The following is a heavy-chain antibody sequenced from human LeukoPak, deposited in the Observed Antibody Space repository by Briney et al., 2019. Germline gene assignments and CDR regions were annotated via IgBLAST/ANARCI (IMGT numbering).Heavy chain of an antibody. V-gene: IGHV3-23*01. CDR1: GFTFSSYA. CDR2: VVASYEGT. Sequence: KPGGSLRLSCAASGFTFSSYAMMWVRQAPGKGLEWVSTVVASYEGTFYANSVKGRFTISRDNSKSTLYMQMNSLRAEDTAVYYCAKGKAGGLVDQFDPWGQGTLVTVSS. CDR3: AKGKAGGLVDQFDP. D-gene: IGHD3/OR15-3a*01. J-gene: IGHJ5*02.